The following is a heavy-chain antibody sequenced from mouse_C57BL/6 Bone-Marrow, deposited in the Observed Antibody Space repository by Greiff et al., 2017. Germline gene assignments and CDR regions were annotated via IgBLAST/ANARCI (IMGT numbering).Heavy chain of an antibody. J-gene: IGHJ4*01. CDR1: GYTFTNYW. D-gene: IGHD2-4*01. CDR2: MNPNGGST. Sequence: QVQLQQPGAELVKPGASVKLSCKASGYTFTNYWMHWVKQRPGQGLEWIGMMNPNGGSTDYNEKFKSEAKLSLDKSSRTAYMELSSLTSEDSAVYYCAGTYDYDDYTMDYWGQGTAVPVSS. V-gene: IGHV1-64*01. CDR3: AGTYDYDDYTMDY.